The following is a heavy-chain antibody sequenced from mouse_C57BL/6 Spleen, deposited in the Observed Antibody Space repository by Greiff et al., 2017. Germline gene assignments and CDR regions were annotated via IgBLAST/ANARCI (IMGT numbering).Heavy chain of an antibody. CDR2: IHPNSGST. CDR3: ARDTTVVATWYVDV. V-gene: IGHV1-64*01. CDR1: GYTFTSYW. D-gene: IGHD1-1*01. Sequence: QVQLQQPGAELVKPGASVKLSCKASGYTFTSYWMHWVKQRPGQGLEWIGMIHPNSGSTNYNEKFKSKATLTVDKSSSTAYMQLSSLTSEDSAVYYCARDTTVVATWYVDVWGTGTTVTVSS. J-gene: IGHJ1*03.